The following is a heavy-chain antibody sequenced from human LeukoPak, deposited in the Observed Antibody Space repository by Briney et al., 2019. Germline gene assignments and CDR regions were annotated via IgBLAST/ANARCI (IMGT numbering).Heavy chain of an antibody. Sequence: GSLSLSCAASGFPFSSYAMSWVRQAPGKGLEWVSAISGSGGSTYYADFVKGRFTISRDNSKNTLYLQMNSLRAEDTAVYYCAKGTVVTPGWFDPWGQGTLVTVSS. D-gene: IGHD4-23*01. V-gene: IGHV3-23*01. CDR3: AKGTVVTPGWFDP. CDR1: GFPFSSYA. CDR2: ISGSGGST. J-gene: IGHJ5*02.